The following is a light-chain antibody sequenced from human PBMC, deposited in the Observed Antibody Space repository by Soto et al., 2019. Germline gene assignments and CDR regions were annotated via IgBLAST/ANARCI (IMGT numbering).Light chain of an antibody. CDR1: QSGSSSY. CDR3: QHYGYPQWT. Sequence: EIVLTQSPDTLSLSPGERATLSCRASQSGSSSYLAWYQQRPGQPPRLLIYGVFTRADDIPDRFSGSGSGTDFTLTIGSLQPGDFAVYYCQHYGYPQWTFGEGTKVEI. J-gene: IGKJ1*01. V-gene: IGKV3-20*01. CDR2: GVF.